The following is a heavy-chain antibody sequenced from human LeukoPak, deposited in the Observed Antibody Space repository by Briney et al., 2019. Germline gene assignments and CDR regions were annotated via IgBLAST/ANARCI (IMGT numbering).Heavy chain of an antibody. D-gene: IGHD4-23*01. V-gene: IGHV4-28*01. CDR2: IYYSGST. CDR3: ARSVDGGNSPFDY. Sequence: SETLSLTCAVSGYSISSSNWWGWIRQPPGKGLEWIGYIYYSGSTYYNPSLKSRVTMSVDTSKNQLSLKLSSVTAVDTAVYYCARSVDGGNSPFDYWGQGTLVTVSS. J-gene: IGHJ4*02. CDR1: GYSISSSNW.